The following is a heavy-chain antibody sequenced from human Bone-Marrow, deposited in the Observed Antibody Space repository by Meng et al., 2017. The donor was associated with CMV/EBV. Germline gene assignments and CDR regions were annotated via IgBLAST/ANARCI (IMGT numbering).Heavy chain of an antibody. CDR3: ARHKRRQWFDP. V-gene: IGHV4-34*01. Sequence: QVQLQPWGAGLLKPSETLSLTCAVYGESLSGYFWSWIRQSPGKGLEWIGEINHSGRTNYNPSLKSRVTISVDTSKNQFSLKLSSVTAADTAVYYCARHKRRQWFDPWGQGTLVTVSS. CDR2: INHSGRT. CDR1: GESLSGYF. J-gene: IGHJ5*02. D-gene: IGHD1-1*01.